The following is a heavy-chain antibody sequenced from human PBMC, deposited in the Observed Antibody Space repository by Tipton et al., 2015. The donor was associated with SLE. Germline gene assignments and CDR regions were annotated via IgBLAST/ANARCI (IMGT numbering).Heavy chain of an antibody. Sequence: TLSLTCTVSGGSISSYYWSWIRQSPGKGLEWIGHIYYIGSTNYNPSLKSRVTISVDTSKNQFSLKLNSVTAADTAVYYCARRYDSYPGYFDYWGQGTLVTVSS. CDR2: IYYIGST. V-gene: IGHV4-59*08. CDR1: GGSISSYY. D-gene: IGHD3-22*01. J-gene: IGHJ4*02. CDR3: ARRYDSYPGYFDY.